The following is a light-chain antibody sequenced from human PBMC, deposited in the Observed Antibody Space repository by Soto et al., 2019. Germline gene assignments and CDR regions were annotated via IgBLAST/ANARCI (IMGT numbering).Light chain of an antibody. CDR3: QQRSNWPLT. J-gene: IGKJ3*01. CDR2: DAS. CDR1: QSIRNY. Sequence: EIVLTQSPATLSLSPGERATLSCRASQSIRNYLAWYQQKPGQSPRLLIYDASNRATDVPARFSGSGSGIDFNLSISSLEPEDFEVYFCQQRSNWPLTFGHGTKVDIK. V-gene: IGKV3-11*01.